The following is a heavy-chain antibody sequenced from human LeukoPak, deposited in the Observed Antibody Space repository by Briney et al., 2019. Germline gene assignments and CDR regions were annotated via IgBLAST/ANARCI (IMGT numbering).Heavy chain of an antibody. CDR2: IYYSGST. D-gene: IGHD6-19*01. Sequence: SETLSLTCTVSGGSISSSSYYWGWIRQPPGKGLEWIGSIYYSGSTYYNPSLKSRVTISVDTSENQFSLKLSSVTAADTAVYYCARDLYSSGPNWFDPWGQGTLVTVSS. V-gene: IGHV4-39*07. CDR3: ARDLYSSGPNWFDP. CDR1: GGSISSSSYY. J-gene: IGHJ5*02.